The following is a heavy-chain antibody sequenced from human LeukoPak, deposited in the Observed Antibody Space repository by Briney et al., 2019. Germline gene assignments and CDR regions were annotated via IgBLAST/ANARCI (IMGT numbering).Heavy chain of an antibody. D-gene: IGHD2-15*01. J-gene: IGHJ4*02. CDR1: GFTFSSYA. V-gene: IGHV3-23*01. CDR2: ISGSGGST. Sequence: GGSLRLSCAASGFTFSSYAMSWVRQAPGKGLEWVSPISGSGGSTYYADSVKGRFTISRDNSKNTLYLQMNSLRAEDTAVYYCAKDGDVVVVAAYYFDYWGQGTLVTVSS. CDR3: AKDGDVVVVAAYYFDY.